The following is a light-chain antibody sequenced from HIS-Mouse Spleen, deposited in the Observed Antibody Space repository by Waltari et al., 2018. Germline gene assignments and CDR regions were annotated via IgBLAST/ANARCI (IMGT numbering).Light chain of an antibody. CDR1: ALPKKY. J-gene: IGLJ3*02. CDR3: YSTDSSGNWV. Sequence: SYELTQPPAVSVSPGQTASITCPGDALPKKYANWYQQKSGQAPGLVIYEDSKRPSGIPERFSGSSSVTMATLTISGAQVEDEADYYCYSTDSSGNWVFGGGTKLTVL. CDR2: EDS. V-gene: IGLV3-10*01.